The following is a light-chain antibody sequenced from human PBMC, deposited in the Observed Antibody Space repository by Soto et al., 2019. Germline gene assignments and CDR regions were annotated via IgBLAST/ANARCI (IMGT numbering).Light chain of an antibody. CDR3: QSYDVDNVV. V-gene: IGLV6-57*04. CDR1: SGNIATNY. CDR2: DDN. J-gene: IGLJ2*01. Sequence: NFMLTQPGSVSESPGKTVTISCTPTSGNIATNYVQWHQHRPGRAPRSVIYDDNERPSGVPHRFSGSVDRSSTSASLTGSGLKTEDEADYNCQSYDVDNVVFGGGTKVTVL.